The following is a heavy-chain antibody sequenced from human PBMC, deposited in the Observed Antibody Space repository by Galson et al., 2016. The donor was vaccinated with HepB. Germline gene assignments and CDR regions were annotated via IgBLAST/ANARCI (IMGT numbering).Heavy chain of an antibody. Sequence: SVKVSCKASGYTFNTYAISWVRQAPGQGLEWMGLISGYNGKTNCAQHLQGRVTMTTDTSTSTAYLELRSLTSDDTAVYYCARDGWNDGYYYYYYMDVWGKGTTVIVSS. CDR1: GYTFNTYA. V-gene: IGHV1-18*04. CDR3: ARDGWNDGYYYYYYMDV. CDR2: ISGYNGKT. J-gene: IGHJ6*03. D-gene: IGHD1-1*01.